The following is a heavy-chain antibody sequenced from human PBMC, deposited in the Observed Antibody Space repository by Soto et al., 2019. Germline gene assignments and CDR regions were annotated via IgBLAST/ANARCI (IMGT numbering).Heavy chain of an antibody. D-gene: IGHD6-13*01. J-gene: IGHJ6*02. CDR2: INAGNGNT. Sequence: QVQLVQSGAEVKKPGASVKVSCKASGYTFTSYAMHWVRQAPGQRLEWMGWINAGNGNTKYSQKFQGRVTITRDTSASTAYMGLSSLRSEDTAVYYCARVDAAAQDGDYYYYYGMDVWGQGTTVTVSS. CDR1: GYTFTSYA. CDR3: ARVDAAAQDGDYYYYYGMDV. V-gene: IGHV1-3*01.